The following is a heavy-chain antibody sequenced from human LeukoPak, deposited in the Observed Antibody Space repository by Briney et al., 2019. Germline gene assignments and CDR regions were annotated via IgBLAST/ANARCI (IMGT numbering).Heavy chain of an antibody. J-gene: IGHJ3*02. CDR3: ARGSYYDSSGYYRIAFDI. V-gene: IGHV4-61*02. CDR2: IYASGAT. Sequence: SETLSLTCTVSGGSISSGSHYWNWIRQPAGKGLEWIGRIYASGATNYNPSLNSRVTISVDTAKNQFSLKLSSVTAADTAVYYCARGSYYDSSGYYRIAFDIWGQGTMVTVSS. D-gene: IGHD3-22*01. CDR1: GGSISSGSHY.